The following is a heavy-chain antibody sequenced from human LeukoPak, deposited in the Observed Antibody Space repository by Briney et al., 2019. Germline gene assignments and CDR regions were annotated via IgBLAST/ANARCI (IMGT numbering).Heavy chain of an antibody. CDR3: ARESEGGTGTSCPDY. J-gene: IGHJ4*02. D-gene: IGHD2-2*01. Sequence: GGSLRLSRAASGFIFSSDDMHWVRQAPGKGLEWVAGIQSNGRNKYYVDSVKGRFAISRDNSKSTLYLQVNSQRVEDTALYYCARESEGGTGTSCPDYWGQGTLVTVSS. CDR1: GFIFSSDD. V-gene: IGHV3-33*05. CDR2: IQSNGRNK.